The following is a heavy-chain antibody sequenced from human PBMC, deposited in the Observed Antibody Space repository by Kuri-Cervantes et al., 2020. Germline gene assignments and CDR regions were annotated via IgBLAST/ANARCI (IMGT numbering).Heavy chain of an antibody. V-gene: IGHV1-46*01. D-gene: IGHD1-20*01. CDR2: INPSGGST. CDR1: GYTFTSYA. Sequence: ASVKVSCKASGYTFTSYAMHWVRQAPGQRLEWMGIINPSGGSTSYAQKFQGRVTMTRDTSTSTVYMELSSLRSEDTAVYYCASRVTGTTMDYYYYGMDVWGQGTTVTVSS. CDR3: ASRVTGTTMDYYYYGMDV. J-gene: IGHJ6*02.